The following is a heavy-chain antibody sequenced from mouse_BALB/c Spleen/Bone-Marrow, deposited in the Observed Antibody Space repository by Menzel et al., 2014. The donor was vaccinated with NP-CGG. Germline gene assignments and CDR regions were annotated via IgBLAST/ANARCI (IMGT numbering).Heavy chain of an antibody. J-gene: IGHJ2*01. CDR2: IRSGSSTI. CDR3: ARSRFPDYGSSPFDY. V-gene: IGHV5-17*02. Sequence: DVKLVESGGGLVQPGGSRKLSCAASGFTFSSFGMHWVRQAPEKGLEWVAYIRSGSSTIYYADTVKGRFTISRDNPKNILFLQMTSLRSEDTAMYYCARSRFPDYGSSPFDYWGQGTTLTVSS. CDR1: GFTFSSFG. D-gene: IGHD1-1*01.